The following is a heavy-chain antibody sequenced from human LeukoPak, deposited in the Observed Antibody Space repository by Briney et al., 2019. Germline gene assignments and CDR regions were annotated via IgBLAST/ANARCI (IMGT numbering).Heavy chain of an antibody. V-gene: IGHV3-30*02. CDR3: AKDIAAAGGPCAY. J-gene: IGHJ4*02. CDR2: IRSDGSDK. CDR1: GFTFSGYD. Sequence: GGSLRLSCAASGFTFSGYDMHLVRQAPGKGLGGVALIRSDGSDKYYADSVKGRFTISRDNSKNTVFLQMNSLRAEDTAVYYCAKDIAAAGGPCAYWGRGTLVTVSS. D-gene: IGHD6-13*01.